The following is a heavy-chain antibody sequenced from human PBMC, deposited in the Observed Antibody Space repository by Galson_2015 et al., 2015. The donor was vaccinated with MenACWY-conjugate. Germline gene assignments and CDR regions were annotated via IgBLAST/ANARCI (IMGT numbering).Heavy chain of an antibody. V-gene: IGHV3-30*04. CDR3: ARDVVGATTVGYDY. CDR1: GFTFSSYA. J-gene: IGHJ4*02. CDR2: ISYDGSNK. Sequence: SLRLSCAASGFTFSSYAMHWVRQAPGKGLEWVAVISYDGSNKYYADSVKGRFTISRDNSKNTLYLQMNSLRAEDTAVYYCARDVVGATTVGYDYWGQGTLVTVSS. D-gene: IGHD1-26*01.